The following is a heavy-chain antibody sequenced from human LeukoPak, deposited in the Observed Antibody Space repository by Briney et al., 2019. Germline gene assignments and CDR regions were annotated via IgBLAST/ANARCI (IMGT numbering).Heavy chain of an antibody. V-gene: IGHV5-51*01. CDR2: IYPGDSDT. J-gene: IGHJ3*02. D-gene: IGHD3-3*01. CDR1: GYSFTSYW. CDR3: ARTYYDFWSSLRAFDI. Sequence: GESLKISCKGSGYSFTSYWIGWVRQMPGKSLEWMGIIYPGDSDTRYSPSFQGQVTISADKSISTAYLQWSSLKASDAAMYYCARTYYDFWSSLRAFDIWGQGTMVTVSS.